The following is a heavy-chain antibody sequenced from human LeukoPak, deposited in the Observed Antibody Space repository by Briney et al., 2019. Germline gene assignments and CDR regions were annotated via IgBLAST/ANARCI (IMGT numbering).Heavy chain of an antibody. CDR1: GFTVSSNY. Sequence: GGSLRLSCAASGFTVSSNYMSWVRQAPGKGLEWVSAISGSGGSTYYADSVKGRFTISRDNSKNTLYLQMNSLRAEDTAVYYCAKDDTTVTPTGYFQHWGQGTLVTVSS. D-gene: IGHD4-17*01. V-gene: IGHV3-23*01. CDR3: AKDDTTVTPTGYFQH. CDR2: ISGSGGST. J-gene: IGHJ1*01.